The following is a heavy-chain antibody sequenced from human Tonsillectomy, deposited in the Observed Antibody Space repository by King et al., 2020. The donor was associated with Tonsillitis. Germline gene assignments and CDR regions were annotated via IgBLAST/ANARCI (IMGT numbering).Heavy chain of an antibody. Sequence: VQLVESGAEVKKPGASVKVSCKASGYTFTNFGISWVRQAPGQGLEWRGWISAYNGNTNYAQNLQGRVTMTTDTTTNTAYMGLRSLRSDDTAVFYCARGGYDTSGTLFDYWGQGTLVTVSS. CDR1: GYTFTNFG. CDR2: ISAYNGNT. J-gene: IGHJ4*02. V-gene: IGHV1-18*01. D-gene: IGHD3-22*01. CDR3: ARGGYDTSGTLFDY.